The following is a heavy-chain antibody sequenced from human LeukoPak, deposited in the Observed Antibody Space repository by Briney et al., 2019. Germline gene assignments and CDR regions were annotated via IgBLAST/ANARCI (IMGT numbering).Heavy chain of an antibody. CDR1: GGTFSSYA. CDR3: ARSEDYDFWSGSPGRGGYYFDY. D-gene: IGHD3-3*01. CDR2: IIPIFGTA. J-gene: IGHJ4*02. V-gene: IGHV1-69*06. Sequence: ASVKVSCKASGGTFSSYAISWVRQAPGPGLEWMGGIIPIFGTANYAQKFQGRVTITADKSTSTAYMELSSLRSEDTAVYYCARSEDYDFWSGSPGRGGYYFDYWGQGTLVTVSS.